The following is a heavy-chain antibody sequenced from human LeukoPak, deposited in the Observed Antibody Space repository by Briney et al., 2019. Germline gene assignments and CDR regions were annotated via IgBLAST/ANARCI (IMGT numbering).Heavy chain of an antibody. CDR2: IYPGNSDT. CDR3: ARHQASGRWSLFDY. J-gene: IGHJ4*02. V-gene: IGHV5-51*01. D-gene: IGHD2-15*01. Sequence: NHGGSLQISCKGSGYIFTSYWIGWVRQVPGKGLEWMGIIYPGNSDTKYSPSLQGQVTISVDKSISTAYLQWSSLKASDTAMYYCARHQASGRWSLFDYWGQGTLVTVSS. CDR1: GYIFTSYW.